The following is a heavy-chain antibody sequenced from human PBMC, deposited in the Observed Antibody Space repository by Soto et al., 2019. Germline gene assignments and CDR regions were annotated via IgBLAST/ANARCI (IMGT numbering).Heavy chain of an antibody. V-gene: IGHV3-33*01. J-gene: IGHJ4*02. D-gene: IGHD1-1*01. Sequence: QVQLVESGGGVVQPGRSLRLSCETSGFTFSDFGMHWVRQAPGKGLEWVAVIWYDGGIKYYVDSVKGRFTISRDNAKNMLFLQMDSLRAEDTAVYYCARQSLGNIRLRGLDYWGQGTLVTVSS. CDR3: ARQSLGNIRLRGLDY. CDR1: GFTFSDFG. CDR2: IWYDGGIK.